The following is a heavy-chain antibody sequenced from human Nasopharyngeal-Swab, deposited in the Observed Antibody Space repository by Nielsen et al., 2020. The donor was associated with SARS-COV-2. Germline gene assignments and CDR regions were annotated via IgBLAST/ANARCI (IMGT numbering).Heavy chain of an antibody. Sequence: WIRQPRGKALEWLALIDWDDDKYYSTSLKTRLTISKDTSKNQVVLTMTNMDPVDTATYYCARISSGTTFGAFDIWGQGTMVTVSS. D-gene: IGHD3-10*01. J-gene: IGHJ3*02. CDR2: IDWDDDK. CDR3: ARISSGTTFGAFDI. V-gene: IGHV2-70*01.